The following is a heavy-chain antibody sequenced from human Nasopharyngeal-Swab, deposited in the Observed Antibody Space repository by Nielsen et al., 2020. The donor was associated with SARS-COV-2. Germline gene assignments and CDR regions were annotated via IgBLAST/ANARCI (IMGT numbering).Heavy chain of an antibody. D-gene: IGHD2-21*01. V-gene: IGHV1-2*02. CDR1: GYSFTGYY. J-gene: IGHJ6*02. CDR2: INPDTGAT. CDR3: ARVWRDYYGLDV. Sequence: ASVNVSCKASGYSFTGYYLHWVRQAPGQGLEWMGWINPDTGATNYAEKFQGRVTMTSDMALSTAYMEMSRLRSDDTAVYYCARVWRDYYGLDVWGQGTTVTVSS.